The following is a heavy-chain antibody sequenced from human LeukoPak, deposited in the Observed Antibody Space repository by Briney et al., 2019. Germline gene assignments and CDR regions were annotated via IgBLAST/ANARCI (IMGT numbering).Heavy chain of an antibody. CDR3: ARGSRGSGWERLGAFDI. CDR1: GYTFTSYG. Sequence: ASVKVSCKASGYTFTSYGISWVRQAPGQGLEWMGWISTYNGYTHYAQKLQGRVTMTTDTSTSTAYMELRSLRSEDTAVYYCARGSRGSGWERLGAFDIWGQGTMVTVSS. V-gene: IGHV1-18*01. CDR2: ISTYNGYT. J-gene: IGHJ3*02. D-gene: IGHD6-19*01.